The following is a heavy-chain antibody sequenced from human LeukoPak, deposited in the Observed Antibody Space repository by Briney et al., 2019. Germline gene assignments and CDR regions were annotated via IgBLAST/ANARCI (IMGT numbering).Heavy chain of an antibody. V-gene: IGHV3-23*01. D-gene: IGHD1-26*01. CDR3: AKELAPRELLSDSVYYFDY. CDR1: GFTFSSYA. J-gene: IGHJ4*02. Sequence: GGSLRLSCAASGFTFSSYAMSWVRQAPGKGLEWVSAISGSGGSTYYADSVKGRFTISRDNSKNTLYLQMNSLRAEDTAVYSCAKELAPRELLSDSVYYFDYWGQGTLVTVSS. CDR2: ISGSGGST.